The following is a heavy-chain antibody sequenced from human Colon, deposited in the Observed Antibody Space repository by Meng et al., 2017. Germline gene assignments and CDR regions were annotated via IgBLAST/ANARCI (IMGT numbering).Heavy chain of an antibody. CDR1: GFSLTTTGVR. D-gene: IGHD1-26*01. J-gene: IGHJ3*01. Sequence: SGPTLVKPTQTLTLTCNLSGFSLTTTGVRVSWIRQPPGKALEWLARIDWDDDKLYSASLKTRLTISKNTSTNQVVLTMTNMDPVDTATYYCARILGPRSVGAFDLWGPGTVVTVSS. V-gene: IGHV2-70*04. CDR3: ARILGPRSVGAFDL. CDR2: IDWDDDK.